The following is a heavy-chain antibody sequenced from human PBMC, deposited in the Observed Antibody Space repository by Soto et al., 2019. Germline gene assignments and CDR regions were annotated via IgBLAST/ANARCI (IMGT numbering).Heavy chain of an antibody. Sequence: HVQVQESGPGLVKPSETMSLTCTVSGASMNNYYWSWIRQPPGKGLEWIAYIYYGGSTNYNPSFKRRVIVSVDTSRNQFSLKLSSLTAADTAVYYCARWHSSSGYYGMDVWGQGTTVTVSS. CDR1: GASMNNYY. CDR3: ARWHSSSGYYGMDV. J-gene: IGHJ6*02. V-gene: IGHV4-59*01. CDR2: IYYGGST. D-gene: IGHD6-25*01.